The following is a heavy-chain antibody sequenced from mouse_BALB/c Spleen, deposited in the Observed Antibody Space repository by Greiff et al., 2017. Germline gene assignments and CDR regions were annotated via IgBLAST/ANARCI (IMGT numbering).Heavy chain of an antibody. J-gene: IGHJ3*01. V-gene: IGHV5-12-1*01. Sequence: EVHLVESGGGLVKPGGSLKLSCAASGFAFSSYDMSWVRQTPEKRLEWVAYISSGGGSTYYPDTVKGRFTISRDNAKNTLYLQMSSLKSEDTAMYYCARHYGNYVAWFAYWGQGTLVTVSA. CDR1: GFAFSSYD. D-gene: IGHD2-1*01. CDR3: ARHYGNYVAWFAY. CDR2: ISSGGGST.